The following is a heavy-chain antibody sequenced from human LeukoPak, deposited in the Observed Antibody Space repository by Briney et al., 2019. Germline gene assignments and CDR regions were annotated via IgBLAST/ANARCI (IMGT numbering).Heavy chain of an antibody. D-gene: IGHD4-17*01. Sequence: GGSLRLSCAASGFTLSDYYMSWIRQAPGEGLEWVSYISSSGSTIYYADSVKGRFTISRDNAKNSLYLQMNSLRAEDTAVYYCARARGLDYGDYPWNYWGQGTLVTVSS. V-gene: IGHV3-11*01. J-gene: IGHJ4*02. CDR2: ISSSGSTI. CDR3: ARARGLDYGDYPWNY. CDR1: GFTLSDYY.